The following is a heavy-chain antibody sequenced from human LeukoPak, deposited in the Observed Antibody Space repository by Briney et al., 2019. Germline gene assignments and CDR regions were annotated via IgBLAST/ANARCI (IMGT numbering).Heavy chain of an antibody. CDR1: GFTFSIYG. V-gene: IGHV3-23*01. D-gene: IGHD3-22*01. CDR2: MSGSGGST. Sequence: GGSLRLSCAASGFTFSIYGMSWVRQAPGRGLEWVSAMSGSGGSTYYADSVKGQFTISRDNSKNTLYLQMNSLRAEDTAVYYCAKDGYYDSSAYYYVRYFDLWGRGTLVTVSS. CDR3: AKDGYYDSSAYYYVRYFDL. J-gene: IGHJ2*01.